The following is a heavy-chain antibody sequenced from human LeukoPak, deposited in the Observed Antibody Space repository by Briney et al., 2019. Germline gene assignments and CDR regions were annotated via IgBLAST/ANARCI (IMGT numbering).Heavy chain of an antibody. Sequence: GGSLRLSCAASGFTFSSYAMSWVRQAPGKGLEWVSLINDSGGSTYYADSVKGRFTISRDNSKNTLFLQISSLRCADTSVYYCAKTSAGIRGGYFDYWGQGTLVTVSS. CDR1: GFTFSSYA. J-gene: IGHJ4*02. CDR2: INDSGGST. CDR3: AKTSAGIRGGYFDY. V-gene: IGHV3-23*01. D-gene: IGHD3-10*01.